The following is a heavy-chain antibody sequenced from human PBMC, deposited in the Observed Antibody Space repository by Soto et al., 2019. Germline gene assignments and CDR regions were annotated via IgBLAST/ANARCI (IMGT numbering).Heavy chain of an antibody. D-gene: IGHD3-10*01. J-gene: IGHJ4*02. Sequence: EVQLVESGGGLVQPGGSLKLSCAASGFTFSGSAMHWVRQASGKGLEWVGRIRSKANSYATAYAASVKGRFTISRDDSKNTANLQMNSLKPEDTAVYYCTSRPYYYGSGSYTPGDYWGQGTLVTVSS. V-gene: IGHV3-73*01. CDR3: TSRPYYYGSGSYTPGDY. CDR1: GFTFSGSA. CDR2: IRSKANSYAT.